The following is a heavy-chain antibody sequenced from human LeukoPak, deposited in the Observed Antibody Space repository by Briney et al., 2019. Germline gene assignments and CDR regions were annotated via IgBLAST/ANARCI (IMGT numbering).Heavy chain of an antibody. CDR1: GLTSSNYD. V-gene: IGHV3-23*01. J-gene: IGHJ4*02. Sequence: QTGGSLRLSCAASGLTSSNYDMTWVRQAPGKGLEWVSSIGRSGGSTYYADSVKGRFTISRDNSKNTLYLQMNSLRAEDTAVYYCAKGGDTPVDWGQGTLVTVSS. D-gene: IGHD1-26*01. CDR2: IGRSGGST. CDR3: AKGGDTPVD.